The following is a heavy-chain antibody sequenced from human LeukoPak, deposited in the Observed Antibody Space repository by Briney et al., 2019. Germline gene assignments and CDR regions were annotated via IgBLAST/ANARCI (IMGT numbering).Heavy chain of an antibody. Sequence: PGGSLRLSCAASGFTFSSYAMHWVRQAPGKGLEWVAVISYDGSNKYYADSVKGRFTISRDNSKNTLYVQMNGLRAEDTALYYCAKALAMTDFDYWGQGTLVTVSS. V-gene: IGHV3-30-3*01. CDR3: AKALAMTDFDY. J-gene: IGHJ4*02. CDR1: GFTFSSYA. CDR2: ISYDGSNK.